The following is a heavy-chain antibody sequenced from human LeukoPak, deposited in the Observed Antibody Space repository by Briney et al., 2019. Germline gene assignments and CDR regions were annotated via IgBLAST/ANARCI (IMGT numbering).Heavy chain of an antibody. V-gene: IGHV1-2*06. Sequence: ASVKISSKASGYTFTRYYMHWVRHAPGQGLEWMGRINPNSGGTNYAQKFQGRVTMTRDTSISTAYMELSRLRSDDTAVYYCARDHPRIGVEFDSWGQGTHVTVSS. CDR1: GYTFTRYY. CDR2: INPNSGGT. J-gene: IGHJ5*01. CDR3: ARDHPRIGVEFDS. D-gene: IGHD6-19*01.